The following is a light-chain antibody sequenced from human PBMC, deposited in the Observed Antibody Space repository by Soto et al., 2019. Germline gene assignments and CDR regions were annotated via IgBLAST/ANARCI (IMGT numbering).Light chain of an antibody. V-gene: IGLV2-14*01. CDR3: SSYTSSNTWV. J-gene: IGLJ3*02. CDR1: SSDVGRYSH. Sequence: QSALTQPASMSGSPGQSITISCTGTSSDVGRYSHVSWYQQHPGKAPKLIIYEVSNRPPEVSNRFSGSKSGNMASLTISGLQAEDETDYYCSSYTSSNTWVFGGGTKLTVL. CDR2: EVS.